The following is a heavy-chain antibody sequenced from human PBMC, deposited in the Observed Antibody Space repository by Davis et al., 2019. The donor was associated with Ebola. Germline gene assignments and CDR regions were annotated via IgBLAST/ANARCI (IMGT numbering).Heavy chain of an antibody. CDR2: VILKSGAT. J-gene: IGHJ4*02. CDR1: GYTFTGYN. CDR3: ARGHNFGFEF. Sequence: ASVKVSCKASGYTFTGYNIHWMRQAPGQGLEWLGRVILKSGATNYAQKFQGRVTMTRDTSISTVYMELISLRSDDTAVYYCARGHNFGFEFWGQGALVTVSS. V-gene: IGHV1-2*06. D-gene: IGHD1-1*01.